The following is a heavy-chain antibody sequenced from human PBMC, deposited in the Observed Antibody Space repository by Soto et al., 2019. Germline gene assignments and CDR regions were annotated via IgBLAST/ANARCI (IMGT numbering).Heavy chain of an antibody. CDR2: IYYSGST. Sequence: PSETLSLTCTVSGGSISSYYWSWIRQPPGKGLEWIGYIYYSGSTNYNPSLKSRVTISVDTSKNQFSLKLSSVTAADTAVYYCARAGKDYYGSGSYGSYYYYYGMDVWGQGTTVTVS. J-gene: IGHJ6*02. V-gene: IGHV4-59*01. CDR1: GGSISSYY. CDR3: ARAGKDYYGSGSYGSYYYYYGMDV. D-gene: IGHD3-10*01.